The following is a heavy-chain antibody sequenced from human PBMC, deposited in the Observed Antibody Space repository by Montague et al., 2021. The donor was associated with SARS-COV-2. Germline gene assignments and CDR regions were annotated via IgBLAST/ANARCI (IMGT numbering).Heavy chain of an antibody. Sequence: ETLSLTCTVSGGSISSYYWSWIRQPPGKGLEWIGYIYYSGSTNYNPSLKSRVTISVDTSKNQFSLKLSSVTAADTAVYYCARVGFFEDDAFDIWGQGTMVTVSS. CDR1: GGSISSYY. J-gene: IGHJ3*02. CDR2: IYYSGST. V-gene: IGHV4-59*01. CDR3: ARVGFFEDDAFDI. D-gene: IGHD3-3*01.